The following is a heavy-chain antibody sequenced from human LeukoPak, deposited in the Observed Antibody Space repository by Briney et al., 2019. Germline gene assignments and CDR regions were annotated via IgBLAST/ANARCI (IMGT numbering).Heavy chain of an antibody. CDR1: GFTFSSYW. D-gene: IGHD2-15*01. J-gene: IGHJ6*03. CDR2: IKQDGSEK. V-gene: IGHV3-7*01. CDR3: AKNGDRGAYCSGGTCYPYYYYYMDV. Sequence: GGSLRLSCAASGFTFSSYWMSWVRQAPGKGLEWVANIKQDGSEKYYVDSVKGRFTISRDNAKNSLYLQMNSLRAEDTAVYYCAKNGDRGAYCSGGTCYPYYYYYMDVWGKGTTVTISS.